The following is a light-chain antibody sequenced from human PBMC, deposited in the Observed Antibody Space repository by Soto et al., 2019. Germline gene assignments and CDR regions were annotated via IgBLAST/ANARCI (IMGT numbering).Light chain of an antibody. J-gene: IGKJ1*01. CDR3: QQYNSRSWT. V-gene: IGKV1-5*03. CDR1: QSISSC. CDR2: KAS. Sequence: DIQMTQSPSTLSASAGDRVTITCRASQSISSCLAWYQQKPGKAPKLLIYKASSLETGVPARFRGSGSGTEFTLTISSLQPEDSGTYYCQQYNSRSWTFGQGTKVEIK.